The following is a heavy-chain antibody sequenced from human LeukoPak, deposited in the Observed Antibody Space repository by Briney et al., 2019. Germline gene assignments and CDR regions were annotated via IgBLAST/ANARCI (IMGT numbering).Heavy chain of an antibody. CDR2: IKEDGTEG. CDR3: ARGGG. J-gene: IGHJ4*02. CDR1: GFTFSRHW. Sequence: GGSLRLSCAASGFTFSRHWMSWVRQAPGKGLEWVANIKEDGTEGYYVDSVKGRFTISSDNARNSLYLQMNGLEAEGTAIYDCARGGGWGQGTLVTVSS. V-gene: IGHV3-7*04. D-gene: IGHD3-10*01.